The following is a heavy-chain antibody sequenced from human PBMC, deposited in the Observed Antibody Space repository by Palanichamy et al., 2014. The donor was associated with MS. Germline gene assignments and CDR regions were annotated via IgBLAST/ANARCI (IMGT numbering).Heavy chain of an antibody. CDR3: AKDMYRGATMVTTDY. V-gene: IGHV3-9*01. CDR1: GFTFDDYA. Sequence: EVQLVEVWGGLVQPGRSLRLSCAASGFTFDDYAMHWVRQAPGKGLEWVSGISWNSGSIGYADSVKGRFTISRDNAKNSLYMQMNSLRAEDTALYYCAKDMYRGATMVTTDYWGQGTLVTVSS. CDR2: ISWNSGSI. J-gene: IGHJ4*02. D-gene: IGHD4-17*01.